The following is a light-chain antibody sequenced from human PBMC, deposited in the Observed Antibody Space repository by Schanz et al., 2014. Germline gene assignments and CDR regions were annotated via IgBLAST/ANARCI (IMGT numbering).Light chain of an antibody. V-gene: IGLV2-14*01. Sequence: QSALTQPASVSGSPGQSITISCTGTSSDVGTYNYVSWYQHHPGKAPKLMISEVSKRPSGVPDRFSGSKSGNTASLTISGLQAEDEADYYCSSYTSSSTFVFGAGTKLTVL. CDR1: SSDVGTYNY. J-gene: IGLJ1*01. CDR2: EVS. CDR3: SSYTSSSTFV.